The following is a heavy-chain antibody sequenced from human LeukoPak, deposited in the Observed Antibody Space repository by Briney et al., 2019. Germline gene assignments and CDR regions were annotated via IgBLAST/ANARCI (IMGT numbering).Heavy chain of an antibody. V-gene: IGHV3-23*01. Sequence: GGSLRLSCETSGFTFSSYAMSWVRQAPGRGLEWVSCLSGGGGTTYYPDSVKGRFTISRDSSKNTLYLQMNSLRAEDTAIYYCARVRLQPSYYFDFWGQGTLVTVS. D-gene: IGHD5-18*01. CDR3: ARVRLQPSYYFDF. CDR2: LSGGGGTT. J-gene: IGHJ4*02. CDR1: GFTFSSYA.